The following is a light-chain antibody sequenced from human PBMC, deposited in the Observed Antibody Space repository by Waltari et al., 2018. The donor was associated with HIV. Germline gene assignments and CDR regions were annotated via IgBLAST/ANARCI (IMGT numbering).Light chain of an antibody. Sequence: SYELTQPPSVSVSPGQTASVTCSGDDLGDKYVSWYQQKSGQSPVLVIFQDKQRPSEIPDRFSGSNSGNTATLTISGTQTMDEAHYYCQAWGSVAGVFGGGTKLTVL. CDR3: QAWGSVAGV. J-gene: IGLJ3*02. V-gene: IGLV3-1*01. CDR1: DLGDKY. CDR2: QDK.